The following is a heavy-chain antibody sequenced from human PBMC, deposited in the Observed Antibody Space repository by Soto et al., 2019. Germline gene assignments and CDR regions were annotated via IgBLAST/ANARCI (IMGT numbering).Heavy chain of an antibody. CDR3: ARGALAYCGGDCYRAPMFDP. D-gene: IGHD2-21*02. CDR2: IIPIFGTA. CDR1: GGTFSSYA. J-gene: IGHJ5*02. V-gene: IGHV1-69*13. Sequence: SVKVSCKASGGTFSSYATSWVRQAPGQGLEWMGGIIPIFGTANYAQKFQGRVTITADESTSTAYMELSSLRSEDTAVYYCARGALAYCGGDCYRAPMFDPWGQGTLVTVSS.